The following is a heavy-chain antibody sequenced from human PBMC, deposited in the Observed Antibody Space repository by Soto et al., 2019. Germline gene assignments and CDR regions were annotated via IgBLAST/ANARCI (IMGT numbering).Heavy chain of an antibody. CDR3: ARSRGDSEYDFWSGYYRAYFDY. D-gene: IGHD3-3*01. CDR1: GYTFTSYG. V-gene: IGHV1-18*01. CDR2: ISAYNGNT. Sequence: GASVKVSCKASGYTFTSYGISWVRQAPGQGLEWMGWISAYNGNTNYAQKLQGRVTMTTDTSTSTAYMELRSLRSDDTAVYYCARSRGDSEYDFWSGYYRAYFDYWGQGTLVTVSS. J-gene: IGHJ4*02.